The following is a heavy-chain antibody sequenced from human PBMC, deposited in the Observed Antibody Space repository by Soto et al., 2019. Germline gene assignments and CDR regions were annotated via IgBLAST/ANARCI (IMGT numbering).Heavy chain of an antibody. D-gene: IGHD4-17*01. CDR2: ISWNSGSI. CDR1: GFTFDDYA. Sequence: EVQLVESGGGLVQPGRSLRLSCAASGFTFDDYAMHGVRQAPGKGLEWVSGISWNSGSIGYADSEKGRFTISRDNAKNSLYLQMNNLRAEDTALYYCAKDKNYGGEYYYYGMDVWGQGTTVTVSS. J-gene: IGHJ6*02. V-gene: IGHV3-9*01. CDR3: AKDKNYGGEYYYYGMDV.